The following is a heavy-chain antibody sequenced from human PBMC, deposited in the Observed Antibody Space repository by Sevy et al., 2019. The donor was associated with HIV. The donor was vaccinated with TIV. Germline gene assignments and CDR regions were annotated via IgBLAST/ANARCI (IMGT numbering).Heavy chain of an antibody. CDR2: ISYDGNNK. D-gene: IGHD6-6*01. CDR3: ARGLAALPGYYYGLDV. CDR1: GFTFSSYA. J-gene: IGHJ6*02. Sequence: GGSLRLSCAASGFTFSSYAMNWVRQAPGKGLEWVALISYDGNNKYYADSVKGRFTIYRDNSKNTLYLQMNSLRGEDTAFYYCARGLAALPGYYYGLDVWGQGTTVTVSS. V-gene: IGHV3-30*04.